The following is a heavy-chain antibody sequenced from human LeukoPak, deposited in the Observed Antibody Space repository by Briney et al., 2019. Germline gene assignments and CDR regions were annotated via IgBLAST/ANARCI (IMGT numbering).Heavy chain of an antibody. CDR3: ARTPYSSGWYVY. D-gene: IGHD6-19*01. Sequence: GGSLRLSCAASGFTVSSNYMSWVRQAPGKGLEWVSVIYSGGSTYYADSVKGRFTISRDNSNNTLYLQMNSLRAEDTAVYYCARTPYSSGWYVYWGQGTLVTVSS. J-gene: IGHJ4*02. CDR2: IYSGGST. CDR1: GFTVSSNY. V-gene: IGHV3-66*02.